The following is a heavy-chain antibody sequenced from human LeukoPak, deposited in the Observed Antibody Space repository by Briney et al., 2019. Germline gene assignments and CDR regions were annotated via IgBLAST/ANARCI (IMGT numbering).Heavy chain of an antibody. V-gene: IGHV1-69*06. CDR1: GGTFNTYA. D-gene: IGHD7-27*01. J-gene: IGHJ1*01. Sequence: SVKVSCKASGGTFNTYAISWVRQAPGQGLEWMGGIIPILGTGNYAQKFQGRVTIIADKSTSTAYMELSSLRSEDTAVYYCARDHDLTGTYEYFKYWGQGTLVTVSS. CDR3: ARDHDLTGTYEYFKY. CDR2: IIPILGTG.